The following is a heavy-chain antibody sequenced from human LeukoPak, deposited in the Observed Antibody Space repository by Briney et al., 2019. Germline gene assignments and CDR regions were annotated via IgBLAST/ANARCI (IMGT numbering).Heavy chain of an antibody. CDR2: IAGSDTRT. V-gene: IGHV3-48*04. J-gene: IGHJ4*02. Sequence: GGSLRLSCAASGFTFSSYAMNWVRQAPGKGLEWVSCIAGSDTRTYYADSVKGRFTIFRDNTKNSLYLQMNSLRVEDTGLYCTTLGYHLDSWGQGTLVTVSS. CDR1: GFTFSSYA. CDR3: TTLGYHLDS. D-gene: IGHD3-22*01.